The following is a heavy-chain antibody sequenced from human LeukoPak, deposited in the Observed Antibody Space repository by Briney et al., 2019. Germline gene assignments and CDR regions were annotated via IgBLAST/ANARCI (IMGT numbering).Heavy chain of an antibody. CDR3: ARSGWPYYFDY. V-gene: IGHV3-74*01. CDR2: IHSDGSST. Sequence: GGSLRLSXAASGFTFSSYWMHWVRQAPGKGLVWVSRIHSDGSSTSYADSVRGRFTISRDDAKSTLYLQMNSLRAEDTAVYYCARSGWPYYFDYWGRGTLVTVSS. CDR1: GFTFSSYW. D-gene: IGHD3-22*01. J-gene: IGHJ4*02.